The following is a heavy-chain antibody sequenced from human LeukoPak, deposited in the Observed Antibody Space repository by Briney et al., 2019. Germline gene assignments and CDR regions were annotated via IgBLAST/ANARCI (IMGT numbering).Heavy chain of an antibody. CDR3: AKMNLEWLSSPYAFDI. Sequence: GGSLRLSCAASGFTFSSYAMSWVRQAPGKGLEWVSVISGSSDTTYYADSVKGRFTISRDKSKNTLCLQMNSLRAEDTAVYYCAKMNLEWLSSPYAFDIWGQGTMVTVSS. D-gene: IGHD3-3*01. J-gene: IGHJ3*02. CDR1: GFTFSSYA. V-gene: IGHV3-23*01. CDR2: ISGSSDTT.